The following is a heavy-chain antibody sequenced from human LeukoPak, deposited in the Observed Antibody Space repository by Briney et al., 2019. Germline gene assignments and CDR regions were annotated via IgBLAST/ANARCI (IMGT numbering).Heavy chain of an antibody. V-gene: IGHV1-2*02. J-gene: IGHJ4*02. Sequence: ASVKVSCKASGYTFTGYYMHWVRQAPGQGLEWMGWINPNSGDTNYAEKFQGRVTMTRDTSISTAYMDLRRLRSDDTAVYYCVRDYSSSSGYFDYWGQGTLVTVSS. D-gene: IGHD6-6*01. CDR3: VRDYSSSSGYFDY. CDR2: INPNSGDT. CDR1: GYTFTGYY.